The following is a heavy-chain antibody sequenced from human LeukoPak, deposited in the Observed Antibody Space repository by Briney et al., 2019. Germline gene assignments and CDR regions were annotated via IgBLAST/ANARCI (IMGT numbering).Heavy chain of an antibody. V-gene: IGHV4-59*01. Sequence: SETLSLTRTVSGGSISSYYWSWIRQPPGKGLEWIGYIYYSGSTNYNPSLKSRVTISVDTSKNQFSLKLSSVTAADTAVYYCARGDCSGGSCYHGYWGQGTLVTVSS. CDR1: GGSISSYY. CDR2: IYYSGST. J-gene: IGHJ4*02. D-gene: IGHD2-15*01. CDR3: ARGDCSGGSCYHGY.